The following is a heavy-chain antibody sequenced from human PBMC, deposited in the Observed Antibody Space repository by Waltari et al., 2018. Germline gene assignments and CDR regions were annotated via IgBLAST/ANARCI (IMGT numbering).Heavy chain of an antibody. CDR2: INTNTGNP. CDR3: ARDTYYYGSGSYYNTRTHFDY. CDR1: GYTFTSYA. Sequence: QVQLVQSGSELKKPGASVKVSCKASGYTFTSYAMNWVRQAPGQGLEWMGWINTNTGNPTYAQGFTGRFVFSLDTSVSTAYLQISSLKAEDTAVYYCARDTYYYGSGSYYNTRTHFDYWGQGTLVTVSS. J-gene: IGHJ4*02. D-gene: IGHD3-10*01. V-gene: IGHV7-4-1*02.